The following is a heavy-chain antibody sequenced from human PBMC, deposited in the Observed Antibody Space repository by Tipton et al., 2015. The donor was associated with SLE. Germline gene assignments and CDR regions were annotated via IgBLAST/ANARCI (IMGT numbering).Heavy chain of an antibody. V-gene: IGHV3-23*01. D-gene: IGHD1-26*01. CDR3: ARASGSYGAFDI. J-gene: IGHJ3*02. CDR2: ISGSGGSI. CDR1: GFTFSSYA. Sequence: SLRLSCAASGFTFSSYAMSWVRQAPGKGLEWVSAISGSGGSIYYADSVKGRFTISRDNAKNSLYLQMNSLRAEDTAVYYCARASGSYGAFDIWGQGTMVTVSS.